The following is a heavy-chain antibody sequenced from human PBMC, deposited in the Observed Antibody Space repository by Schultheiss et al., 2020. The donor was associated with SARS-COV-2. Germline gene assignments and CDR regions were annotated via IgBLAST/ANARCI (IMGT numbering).Heavy chain of an antibody. CDR1: GGTFSSYA. V-gene: IGHV1-69*13. CDR3: ARGYSSGWYEEYYYGMDV. Sequence: SVKVSCKASGGTFSSYAIIWVRQAPGQGLEWMGGIIPIFGTANYAQKFQGRVTITADESTSTAYMELSSLRSEDTAVYYCARGYSSGWYEEYYYGMDVWGQGTTVTVSS. D-gene: IGHD6-19*01. CDR2: IIPIFGTA. J-gene: IGHJ6*02.